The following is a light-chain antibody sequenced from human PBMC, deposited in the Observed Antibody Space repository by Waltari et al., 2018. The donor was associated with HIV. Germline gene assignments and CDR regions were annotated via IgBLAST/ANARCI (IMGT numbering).Light chain of an antibody. Sequence: EIVLTQSPGTLSLSPGVRATLSCRAIPIIGNAYLSWYPQKPGQAPRLLISGASSRANGVPDRFSGSGSETDFTLTISRLGPEDFAVYYCQHCGDASNTFGQGTKLEV. CDR1: PIIGNAY. CDR3: QHCGDASNT. V-gene: IGKV3-20*01. CDR2: GAS. J-gene: IGKJ2*01.